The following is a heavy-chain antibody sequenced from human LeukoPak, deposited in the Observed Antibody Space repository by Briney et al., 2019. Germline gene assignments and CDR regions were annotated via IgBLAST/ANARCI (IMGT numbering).Heavy chain of an antibody. D-gene: IGHD6-13*01. CDR2: IYHSGST. CDR1: GGSISSSSYY. V-gene: IGHV4-39*07. J-gene: IGHJ4*02. Sequence: PSETLSLTCTVSGGSISSSSYYWGWIRQPPGKGLECIGSIYHSGSTYYNPSLKSRVTISVDTSKSQFSLKLSSVTAADTAVYYCARSFLGVYYFDYWGQGTLVTVSS. CDR3: ARSFLGVYYFDY.